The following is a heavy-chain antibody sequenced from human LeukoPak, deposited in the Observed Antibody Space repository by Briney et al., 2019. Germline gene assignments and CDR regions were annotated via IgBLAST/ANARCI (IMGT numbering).Heavy chain of an antibody. CDR1: GGSLSSYY. Sequence: SETLSLTCTVSGGSLSSYYWSWIRQPPGKGLEWIGYIYYSGSTNYNPSLKSRVTISVKTSKNQFSLKLRSVTAADTAVYYCARHARVGAKYYCYYMDVWGKGTTVTISS. V-gene: IGHV4-59*01. J-gene: IGHJ6*03. CDR3: ARHARVGAKYYCYYMDV. CDR2: IYYSGST. D-gene: IGHD1-26*01.